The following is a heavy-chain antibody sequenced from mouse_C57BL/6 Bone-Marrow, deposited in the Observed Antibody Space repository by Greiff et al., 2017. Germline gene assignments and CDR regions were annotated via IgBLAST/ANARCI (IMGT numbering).Heavy chain of an antibody. CDR2: IYPGDGDT. Sequence: QVQLQQSGPELVKPGASVKISCKASGYAFSSSWMNWVKQRPGKGLEWIGRIYPGDGDTNYNGKFKGKATLTADKSSSTAYMQLRSLTSEDSAVYFCARVYGSSSYFDYWGQGTTLTVSS. CDR3: ARVYGSSSYFDY. J-gene: IGHJ2*01. D-gene: IGHD1-1*01. CDR1: GYAFSSSW. V-gene: IGHV1-82*01.